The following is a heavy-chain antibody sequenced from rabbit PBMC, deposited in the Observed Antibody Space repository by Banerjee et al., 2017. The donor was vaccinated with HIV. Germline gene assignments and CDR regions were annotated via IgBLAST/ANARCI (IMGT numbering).Heavy chain of an antibody. CDR2: IYADGSGYT. J-gene: IGHJ2*01. CDR3: ARDAGNRGDLWGPGTLVTVSSA. D-gene: IGHD4-2*01. CDR1: GIDFSSYYY. Sequence: QQQLEESGGGLVKPGGTLTLTCKASGIDFSSYYYMCWVRQAPGKGLKWIACIYADGSGYTYYASWAKGRFTISKTSSTTVTLQMTSLTAADTATYFCARDAGNRGDLWGPGTLVTVSSARGPGTLVTVS. V-gene: IGHV1S45*01.